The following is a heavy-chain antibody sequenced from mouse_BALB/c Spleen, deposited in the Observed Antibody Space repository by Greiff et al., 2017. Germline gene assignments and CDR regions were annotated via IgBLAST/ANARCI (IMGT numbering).Heavy chain of an antibody. D-gene: IGHD3-2*01. CDR2: IRNKANGYTT. J-gene: IGHJ2*01. CDR3: ARYNRRDGSYYFDY. V-gene: IGHV7-3*02. CDR1: GFTFTDYY. Sequence: EVHLVESGGGLVQPGGSLRLSCATSGFTFTDYYMCWVRQPPGKALEWLGFIRNKANGYTTGYSASVKGRFTISRDNSQSILYLQMNTMSAEDSATYDCARYNRRDGSYYFDYWGQGTTLTVSS.